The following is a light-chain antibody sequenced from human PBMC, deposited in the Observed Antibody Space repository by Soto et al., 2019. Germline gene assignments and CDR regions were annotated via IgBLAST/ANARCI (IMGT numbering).Light chain of an antibody. CDR1: SSDVGGYNY. CDR3: NSYTSSSTWI. Sequence: QSALTQPASVSGSPGQSITISCTGTSSDVGGYNYVSWYQQHPGKAPKLMIYEVSNRPSGVSDRFSCSKSGNTASLTISGLQAEDEADYYCNSYTSSSTWIFGGGTKLTVL. J-gene: IGLJ2*01. V-gene: IGLV2-14*01. CDR2: EVS.